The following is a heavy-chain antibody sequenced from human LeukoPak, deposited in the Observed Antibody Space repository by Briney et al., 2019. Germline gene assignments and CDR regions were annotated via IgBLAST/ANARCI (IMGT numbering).Heavy chain of an antibody. CDR2: IYYSGST. J-gene: IGHJ4*02. V-gene: IGHV4-59*01. CDR1: GGSISSYY. D-gene: IGHD6-13*01. Sequence: PSATLSLTCPGSGGSISSYYWSWIRQPPGKGLEWIGYIYYSGSTNYNPSLKSRVTISVDTSKNQFSLKLSSVTAADTAVYYCARDRRYSSSWYFDYWGQGTPVTVSS. CDR3: ARDRRYSSSWYFDY.